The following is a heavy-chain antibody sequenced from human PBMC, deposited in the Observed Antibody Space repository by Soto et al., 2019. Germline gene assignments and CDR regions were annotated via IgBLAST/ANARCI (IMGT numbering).Heavy chain of an antibody. Sequence: GGSLRLSCASSGFTFLNYAMTWARQAPGKGLEWVSSLLRSGSSAYYADSVRGRFSISSDTSANSLYLQMDNLRAEDTAIYYCAKDAISGDGIWLMDSWGQGTVVTVSS. CDR1: GFTFLNYA. J-gene: IGHJ5*02. D-gene: IGHD4-17*01. CDR2: LLRSGSSA. CDR3: AKDAISGDGIWLMDS. V-gene: IGHV3-23*01.